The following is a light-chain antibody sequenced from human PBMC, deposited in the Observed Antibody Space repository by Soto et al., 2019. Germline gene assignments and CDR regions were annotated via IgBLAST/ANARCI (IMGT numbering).Light chain of an antibody. V-gene: IGLV1-44*01. CDR3: ASWDDSLNGPI. Sequence: QSVLTQPPSASGTPGQRVTISCSGSSSNIGSKTVNWYQQLPGKAPKLLIYGNDQRPSGVPDRFSGSKSGTSASLAISGLQSEDESLYYCASWDDSLNGPIFGGGTQLTVL. J-gene: IGLJ2*01. CDR1: SSNIGSKT. CDR2: GND.